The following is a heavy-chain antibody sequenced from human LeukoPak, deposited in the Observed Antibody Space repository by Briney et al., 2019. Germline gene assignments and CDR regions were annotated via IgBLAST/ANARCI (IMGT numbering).Heavy chain of an antibody. Sequence: PSETLSLTCTVSGGSISSYYWSWIRQPPGKGLEWIGYIYYSGSTNYNPSLKSRVTISVDTSKNQFSLKLSSVTAADTAVYYCAREGYCGSGSYYNWFDPWGQGTLVTVSS. CDR3: AREGYCGSGSYYNWFDP. CDR1: GGSISSYY. J-gene: IGHJ5*02. CDR2: IYYSGST. D-gene: IGHD3-10*01. V-gene: IGHV4-59*01.